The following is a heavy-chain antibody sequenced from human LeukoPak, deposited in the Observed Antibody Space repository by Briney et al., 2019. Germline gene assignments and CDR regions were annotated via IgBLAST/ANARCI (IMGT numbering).Heavy chain of an antibody. D-gene: IGHD4-17*01. Sequence: GGSLRLSCAASGFTFSNFAMSWVRQAPGKGLEWVSTISGSGGTTYYAASVKGRFTISRDTSKNTLFLQMSSLRAEDTAVYYCAKGSTFGDLNYFDSWGQGALVTVSS. V-gene: IGHV3-23*01. J-gene: IGHJ4*02. CDR1: GFTFSNFA. CDR2: ISGSGGTT. CDR3: AKGSTFGDLNYFDS.